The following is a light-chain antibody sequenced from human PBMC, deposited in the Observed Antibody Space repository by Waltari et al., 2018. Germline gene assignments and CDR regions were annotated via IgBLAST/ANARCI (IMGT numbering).Light chain of an antibody. J-gene: IGKJ1*01. Sequence: LTQSPATLSVSPGERAILSCRASRTVGSNLAWYQQKPGQAPRLLMYNASTRATGVPARFSGSGSGTEFSLIISSLQSEDVAVYCCQQYNDWPPKTFGQGTKVEVK. V-gene: IGKV3-15*01. CDR1: RTVGSN. CDR3: QQYNDWPPKT. CDR2: NAS.